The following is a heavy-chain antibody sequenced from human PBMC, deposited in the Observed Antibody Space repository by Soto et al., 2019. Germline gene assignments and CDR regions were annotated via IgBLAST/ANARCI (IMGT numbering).Heavy chain of an antibody. D-gene: IGHD3-22*01. V-gene: IGHV3-74*01. CDR3: ARDPLPQYYYGSSGYFNWFDP. CDR1: GFTFSSYL. CDR2: INSDGSST. Sequence: PGGSLRLSCAASGFTFSSYLMHWVRQTPGKGLVWVSRINSDGSSTSYADSVKGRFTISRDNAKNTLYLQMNSLRAEDTAVYYCARDPLPQYYYGSSGYFNWFDPWGQGTMVTVSS. J-gene: IGHJ5*02.